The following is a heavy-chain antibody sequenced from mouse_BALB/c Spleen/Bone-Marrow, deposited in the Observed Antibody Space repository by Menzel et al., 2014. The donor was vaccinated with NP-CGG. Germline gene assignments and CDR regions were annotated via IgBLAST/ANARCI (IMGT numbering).Heavy chain of an antibody. D-gene: IGHD4-1*02. J-gene: IGHJ4*01. V-gene: IGHV5-17*02. CDR2: ISSGSSTI. CDR1: GFTFSSFG. CDR3: ARQLAYAMDY. Sequence: EVQLQQSGGGLVQPGGSRKLSCAASGFTFSSFGMHWVRQAPEKGLEWVAYISSGSSTIYYAGTVKGRFTISRDNAKNTLYLQVGRLKSEDTAMYYCARQLAYAMDYWGQGTSVTVSS.